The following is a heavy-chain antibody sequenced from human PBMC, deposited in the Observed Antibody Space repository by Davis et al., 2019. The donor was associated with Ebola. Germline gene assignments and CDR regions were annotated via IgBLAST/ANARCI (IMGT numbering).Heavy chain of an antibody. CDR1: GDSISTYY. D-gene: IGHD5-24*01. CDR2: IYYSGST. J-gene: IGHJ6*02. V-gene: IGHV4-59*01. CDR3: ARDGSKWAYGMDV. Sequence: PSETLSLTCSVSGDSISTYYWTWIRQPPGKGLEWIGYIYYSGSTNYNPSLKSRVTISRDTSKNQFSLKLSSVTAADTAVYYCARDGSKWAYGMDVWGQGTTVTVSS.